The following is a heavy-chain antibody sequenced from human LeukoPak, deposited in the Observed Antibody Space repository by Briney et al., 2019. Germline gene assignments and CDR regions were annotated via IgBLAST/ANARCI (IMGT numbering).Heavy chain of an antibody. V-gene: IGHV3-48*01. D-gene: IGHD4-17*01. CDR2: ISSSSSTI. Sequence: PGGSLRLSCAASGFTFSSYSMNWVRQAPGKGLEWVSYISSSSSTIYYADSMKGRFTISRDNAKNSLYLQMNSLRAEDTAVYYCGTAGTVTTDNFDYWGQGTLVTVSS. CDR1: GFTFSSYS. J-gene: IGHJ4*02. CDR3: GTAGTVTTDNFDY.